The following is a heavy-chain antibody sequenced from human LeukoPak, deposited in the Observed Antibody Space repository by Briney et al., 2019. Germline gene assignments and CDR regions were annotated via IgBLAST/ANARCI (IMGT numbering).Heavy chain of an antibody. CDR1: GYTFTSYA. CDR2: MNAGNGNT. V-gene: IGHV1-3*01. J-gene: IGHJ4*02. D-gene: IGHD3-22*01. CDR3: ARDLALGWDSSGIDY. Sequence: ASVKVSCKASGYTFTSYAMHWVRQAPGQRLEWMGWMNAGNGNTKYSQKFQGRVTITRDTSASTAYMELSSLRSEDTAVYYCARDLALGWDSSGIDYWRQGTLVTVSS.